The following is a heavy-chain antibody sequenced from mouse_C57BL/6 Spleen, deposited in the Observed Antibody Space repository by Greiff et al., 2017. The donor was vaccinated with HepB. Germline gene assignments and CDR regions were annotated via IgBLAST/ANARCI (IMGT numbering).Heavy chain of an antibody. Sequence: VQLQQSGAELVRPGASVKLSCKASGYTFTDYYINWVKQRPGQGLEWIARIYPGSGNTYYNEKFKGKATLTAEKSSSTAYMQLSSLTSEDSAVYFCASSYYYGSSYGYFDVWGTGTTVTVSS. J-gene: IGHJ1*03. CDR1: GYTFTDYY. V-gene: IGHV1-76*01. CDR2: IYPGSGNT. D-gene: IGHD1-1*01. CDR3: ASSYYYGSSYGYFDV.